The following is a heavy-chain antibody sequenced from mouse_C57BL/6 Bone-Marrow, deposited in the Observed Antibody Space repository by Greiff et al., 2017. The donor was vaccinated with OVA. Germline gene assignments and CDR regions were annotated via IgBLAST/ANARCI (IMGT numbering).Heavy chain of an antibody. CDR2: IDPSDSYT. V-gene: IGHV1-50*01. CDR1: GYTFTSYW. D-gene: IGHD1-1*02. J-gene: IGHJ2*01. CDR3: AFFMVYFDY. Sequence: VQLQQPGVELVKPGASVKLSCKASGYTFTSYWMQWVKQRPGQGLEWIGEIDPSDSYTNYNQKFKGKATLTVDTSSSTAYMQLSSLTSEDSAVYYCAFFMVYFDYWGQGTTLTVSS.